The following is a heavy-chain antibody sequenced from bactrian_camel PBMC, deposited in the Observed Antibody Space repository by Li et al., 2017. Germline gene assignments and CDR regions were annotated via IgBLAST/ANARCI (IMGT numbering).Heavy chain of an antibody. CDR3: ASEKYISLAYSSNCRGIDYGI. CDR2: ISMYGSST. V-gene: IGHV3S40*01. D-gene: IGHD5*01. Sequence: VQLVESGGGLVQPGGSLRLSCAISGFTFSNYAMTWVRQAPGKGLEWVASISMYGSSTFYADSVKGRFHISREDAKYAVYLEMDNLGPEDTATYYCASEKYISLAYSSNCRGIDYGIWGQGTQVTVS. CDR1: GFTFSNYA. J-gene: IGHJ4*01.